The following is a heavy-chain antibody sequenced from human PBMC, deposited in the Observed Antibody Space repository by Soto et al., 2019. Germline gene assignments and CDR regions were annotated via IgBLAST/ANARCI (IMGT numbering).Heavy chain of an antibody. D-gene: IGHD3-3*01. CDR2: ISSSGSTI. CDR3: ATVDSSSVVDVGSGPQEWFDP. V-gene: IGHV3-48*03. CDR1: GFTFSSYE. Sequence: EVQLVESGGGLVQPGGSLRLSCAASGFTFSSYEMNWVRQAPGKGLEWVSYISSSGSTIYYADSVKGRFTISRDNAKNSLYLQMNSLRAGNTAVDECATVDSSSVVDVGSGPQEWFDPWGQGTLVTVSS. J-gene: IGHJ5*02.